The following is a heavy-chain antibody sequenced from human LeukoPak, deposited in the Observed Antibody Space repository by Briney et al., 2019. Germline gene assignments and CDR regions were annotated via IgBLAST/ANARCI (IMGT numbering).Heavy chain of an antibody. D-gene: IGHD6-13*01. CDR3: AKAIAGTDSAFDI. CDR2: ISGSGGST. J-gene: IGHJ3*02. CDR1: GFTFSSYA. Sequence: GGSLRLSCAASGFTFSSYAMSWVRQAPGKGLEWVSAISGSGGSTYYADSVVGRFTISRDNSKNTLYLQMNSLRAEDTAVYYCAKAIAGTDSAFDIWGQGTMVTVSS. V-gene: IGHV3-23*01.